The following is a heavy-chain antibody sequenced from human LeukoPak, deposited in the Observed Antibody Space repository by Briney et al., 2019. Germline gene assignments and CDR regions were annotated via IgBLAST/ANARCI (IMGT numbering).Heavy chain of an antibody. J-gene: IGHJ6*02. CDR3: ARGPYSGYDIPHYGMDV. CDR2: IKPNSVGT. CDR1: GYTFTKNG. V-gene: IGHV1-2*02. Sequence: GGSVTVSCKASGYTFTKNGISWVRQAPGQGVEWMGWIKPNSVGTNYAQKFHGSVTMPRDTSISTAYMELSRLRSDDTAVYYCARGPYSGYDIPHYGMDVWGQGTTVTVSS. D-gene: IGHD5-12*01.